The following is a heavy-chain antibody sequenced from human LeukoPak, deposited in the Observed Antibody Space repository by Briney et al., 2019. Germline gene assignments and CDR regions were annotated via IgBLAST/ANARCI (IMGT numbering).Heavy chain of an antibody. CDR3: AKAMYYYDSSGPCPFDY. Sequence: GGSLRLSCAASGFTLSSYGMQWVGQAPGKGLEWVAFIRYDGSNKYYADSVKGRFTISRDNSKNTLYLQMNSLRAEDTAVYYYAKAMYYYDSSGPCPFDYWGQGTLVTVSS. D-gene: IGHD3-22*01. V-gene: IGHV3-30*02. CDR2: IRYDGSNK. CDR1: GFTLSSYG. J-gene: IGHJ4*02.